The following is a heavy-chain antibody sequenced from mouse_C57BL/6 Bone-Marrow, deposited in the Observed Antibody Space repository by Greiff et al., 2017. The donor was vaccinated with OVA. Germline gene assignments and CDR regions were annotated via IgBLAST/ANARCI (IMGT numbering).Heavy chain of an antibody. CDR2: IHPNSGST. CDR1: GYTFTSYW. J-gene: IGHJ3*01. Sequence: QVQLQQPGAELVKPGASVKLSCKASGYTFTSYWMHWVKQRPGQGLEWIGMIHPNSGSTNYNEKFKSKATLTVDKSSSTAYMQLSSLTSEDSAVYYCARCYYYGSSYVVFAYWGQGTLVTVSA. CDR3: ARCYYYGSSYVVFAY. V-gene: IGHV1-64*01. D-gene: IGHD1-1*01.